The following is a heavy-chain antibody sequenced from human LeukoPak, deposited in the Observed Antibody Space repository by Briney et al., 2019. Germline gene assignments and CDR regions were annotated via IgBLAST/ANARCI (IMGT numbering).Heavy chain of an antibody. V-gene: IGHV3-66*01. D-gene: IGHD2-15*01. CDR1: GFAISANY. Sequence: GRSLRLSCAASGFAISANYMTWVSQSPGKGLDWASLIYSAGSADYADSVKGRFTISKDNSKNTVFFQLNSLRAEDTAMYYCASLYCSRGSCAFDVWGQGTLVTVSS. J-gene: IGHJ5*02. CDR2: IYSAGSA. CDR3: ASLYCSRGSCAFDV.